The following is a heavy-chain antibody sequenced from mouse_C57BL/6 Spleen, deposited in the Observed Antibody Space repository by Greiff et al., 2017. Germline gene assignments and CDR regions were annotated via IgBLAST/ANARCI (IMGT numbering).Heavy chain of an antibody. V-gene: IGHV1-69*01. CDR2: IDPSDSYT. D-gene: IGHD4-1*01. Sequence: VQLQQPGAELVMPGASVKLSCKASGYTFTSYWMHWVKQRPGQGLEWIGEIDPSDSYTNYNQKFKGKSTLTVDKSSSTAYMQLSSLTSEDSAVYYCARSLNWDPFAYWGQGTLVTVSA. CDR3: ARSLNWDPFAY. CDR1: GYTFTSYW. J-gene: IGHJ3*01.